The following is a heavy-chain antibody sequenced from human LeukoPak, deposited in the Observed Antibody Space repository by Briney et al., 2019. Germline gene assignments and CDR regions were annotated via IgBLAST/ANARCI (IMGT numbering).Heavy chain of an antibody. CDR2: INYSGST. CDR1: GGSISSTSYY. CDR3: ARHGDLAY. V-gene: IGHV4-39*01. D-gene: IGHD3-16*01. Sequence: PSETLSLTCTVSGGSISSTSYYWGWLRQPPGEGLEWLGSINYSGSTFYNPSLKIRFTMSMDTSKNPFSLKLSSVTAADTAVYYCARHGDLAYWGQGTLVTVSS. J-gene: IGHJ4*02.